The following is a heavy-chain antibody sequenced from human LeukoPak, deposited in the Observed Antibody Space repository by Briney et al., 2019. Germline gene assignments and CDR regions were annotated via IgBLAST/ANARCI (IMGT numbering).Heavy chain of an antibody. CDR1: GFTVSSNY. CDR2: IYSGGST. V-gene: IGHV3-53*05. J-gene: IGHJ4*02. Sequence: HPGGSLRLSCAASGFTVSSNYMSWVRQAPGKGLEWVSVIYSGGSTYYADSVKGRFTISRDNSKNTLYLQMNSLRAEDTAVYYCAKHDFWSGSQNWGQGTLVTVSS. D-gene: IGHD3-3*01. CDR3: AKHDFWSGSQN.